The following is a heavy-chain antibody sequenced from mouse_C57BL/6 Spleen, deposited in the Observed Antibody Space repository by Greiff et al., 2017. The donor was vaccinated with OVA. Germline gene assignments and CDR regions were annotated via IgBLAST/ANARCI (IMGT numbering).Heavy chain of an antibody. V-gene: IGHV1-54*01. Sequence: VQLQQSGAELVRPGTSVKVSCKASGYAFTNYLIEWVKQRPGQGLEWIGVINPGSGGTNYNEKFKGKATLTADKSSSTAYMQLSSLTSEDSAVYFCAREPLTTVVATNFDYWGQGTTLTVSS. CDR1: GYAFTNYL. CDR3: AREPLTTVVATNFDY. D-gene: IGHD1-1*01. CDR2: INPGSGGT. J-gene: IGHJ2*01.